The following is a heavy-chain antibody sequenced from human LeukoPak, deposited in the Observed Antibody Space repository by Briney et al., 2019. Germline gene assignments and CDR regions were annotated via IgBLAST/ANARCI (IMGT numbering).Heavy chain of an antibody. CDR1: GYTFTSYG. V-gene: IGHV1-18*01. CDR3: ARDSLGYCSSTSCCGGWFDP. J-gene: IGHJ5*02. CDR2: ISAYNGNT. Sequence: ASVKVSCKASGYTFTSYGISWVRQAPGQGLEWMGWISAYNGNTNYAQKLQGRVTMTTDTSTSTAYMELRSLRSDDTAVYYCARDSLGYCSSTSCCGGWFDPWGQGTLVTVSS. D-gene: IGHD2-2*01.